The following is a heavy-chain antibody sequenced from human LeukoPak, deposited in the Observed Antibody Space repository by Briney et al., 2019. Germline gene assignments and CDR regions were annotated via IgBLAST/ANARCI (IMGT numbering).Heavy chain of an antibody. D-gene: IGHD4-17*01. CDR1: GXTFSSYW. CDR2: INKDGSST. CDR3: ARPKDSGDSVVAFDS. J-gene: IGHJ4*02. Sequence: QPGGSLRLSWAASGXTFSSYWVHWVRQAPGKGLVWVSRINKDGSSTTYADSVKGRFTISRDNAENTLYLQLSSLRGEDTAVYYCARPKDSGDSVVAFDSWGQGTLVTASS. V-gene: IGHV3-74*01.